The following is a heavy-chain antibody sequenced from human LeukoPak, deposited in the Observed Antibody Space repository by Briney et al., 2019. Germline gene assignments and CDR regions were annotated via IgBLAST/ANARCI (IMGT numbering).Heavy chain of an antibody. CDR3: ARDVRGYYGSGSYYKDYFDY. J-gene: IGHJ4*02. V-gene: IGHV3-7*01. CDR1: GFTFSSYW. CDR2: IKQDVTEK. Sequence: GGSLRLSCAASGFTFSSYWMSWVRQAPGKGLEWVAYIKQDVTEKYYVDSVKGRFTISRDNAKNSLYLQMNSLRAEDTAVYYCARDVRGYYGSGSYYKDYFDYWGQGTLVTVSS. D-gene: IGHD3-10*01.